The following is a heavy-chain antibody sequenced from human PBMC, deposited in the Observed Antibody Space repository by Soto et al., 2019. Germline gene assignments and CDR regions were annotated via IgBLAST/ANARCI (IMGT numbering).Heavy chain of an antibody. CDR3: AKDSSSNGMDV. CDR1: GFTFSSYG. CDR2: ISYDGSNK. V-gene: IGHV3-30*18. J-gene: IGHJ6*02. Sequence: LRLSCAASGFTFSSYGMHWVRQAPGKGLEWVAVISYDGSNKYYADSVKGRFTISRDNSKNTLYLQMNSLRAEDTAVYYCAKDSSSNGMDVWGQGTTVTVSS. D-gene: IGHD6-6*01.